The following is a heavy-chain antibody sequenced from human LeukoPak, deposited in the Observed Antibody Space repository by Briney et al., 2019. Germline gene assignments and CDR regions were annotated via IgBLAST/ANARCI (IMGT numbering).Heavy chain of an antibody. J-gene: IGHJ5*02. D-gene: IGHD6-13*01. CDR2: IYYSGST. CDR1: GGSISSRSYY. Sequence: SETLSLTCTVSGGSISSRSYYWGWIRQPPGKGLEWIGSIYYSGSTYYNPSLKSRVTISVDTSKNHFSLKLSSVTAADTAVYYCARGGGSSWFPYNWFDPWGQGTLVTVSS. V-gene: IGHV4-39*07. CDR3: ARGGGSSWFPYNWFDP.